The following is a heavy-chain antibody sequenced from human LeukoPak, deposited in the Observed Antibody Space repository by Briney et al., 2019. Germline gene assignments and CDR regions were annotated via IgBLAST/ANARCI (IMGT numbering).Heavy chain of an antibody. J-gene: IGHJ4*02. CDR1: GFTFSSYG. Sequence: GGSLRLSCAASGFTFSSYGMHWVRQAPGKGLEWVAFIRYGGSNKYYADSVKGRFTISRDNSKNTLYLQMNSLRAEDTAVYYCAKSGDIVATIRPFDYWGQGTLVTVSS. CDR3: AKSGDIVATIRPFDY. CDR2: IRYGGSNK. V-gene: IGHV3-30*02. D-gene: IGHD5-12*01.